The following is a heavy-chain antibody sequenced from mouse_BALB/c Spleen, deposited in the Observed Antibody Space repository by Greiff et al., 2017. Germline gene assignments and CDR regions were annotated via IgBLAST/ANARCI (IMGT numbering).Heavy chain of an antibody. CDR1: GYSITSDYA. CDR2: ISYSGST. Sequence: EVQRVESGPGLVKPSQSLSLTCTVTGYSITSDYAWNWIRQFPGNKLEWMGYISYSGSTSYNPSLKSRISITRDTSKNQFFLQLNSVTTEDTATYYCARGGDYGYFDYWGQGTTLTVSS. V-gene: IGHV3-2*02. D-gene: IGHD2-4*01. J-gene: IGHJ2*01. CDR3: ARGGDYGYFDY.